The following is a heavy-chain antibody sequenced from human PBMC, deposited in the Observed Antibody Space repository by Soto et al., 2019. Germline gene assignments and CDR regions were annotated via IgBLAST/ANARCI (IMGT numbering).Heavy chain of an antibody. D-gene: IGHD3-22*01. CDR1: GGSFSVNS. J-gene: IGHJ5*01. V-gene: IGHV4-34*01. CDR2: INHSGRV. Sequence: PSDTVSRTCAVYGGSFSVNSWTWIRQSPGKGLEWIGDINHSGRVNYSPSLKSRVTISLDTSKNQFSLTLSAVTAADTAMYYCSTRAYDTNGYYRFDPWVQGTLVTVSS. CDR3: STRAYDTNGYYRFDP.